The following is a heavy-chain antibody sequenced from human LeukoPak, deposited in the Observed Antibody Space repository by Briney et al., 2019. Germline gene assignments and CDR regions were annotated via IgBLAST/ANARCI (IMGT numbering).Heavy chain of an antibody. CDR1: VDSISSYY. J-gene: IGHJ4*02. CDR2: IYYSGST. Sequence: SETLSLTCTVSVDSISSYYWSWIRQSPGKGLEWIGYIYYSGSTNYNPSLKSRVTISVDTSKNQFSLKLSSVTAADTAVYYCARRATSSSSPFDYWGQGTLVTVSS. CDR3: ARRATSSSSPFDY. V-gene: IGHV4-59*08. D-gene: IGHD6-6*01.